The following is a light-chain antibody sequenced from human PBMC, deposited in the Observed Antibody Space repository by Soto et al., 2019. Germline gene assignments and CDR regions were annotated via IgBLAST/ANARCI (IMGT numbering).Light chain of an antibody. CDR1: HTLSSSF. Sequence: EIVLTQSPGTLSLSPGERATLSCRTSHTLSSSFLAWYQQTPGQAPRLLIYDTSTRAIDIPDRFNGSGSGTDFTLTISSLEPEDSAVYYCQQRHMWPITFGQGTRL. V-gene: IGKV3D-20*02. J-gene: IGKJ5*01. CDR3: QQRHMWPIT. CDR2: DTS.